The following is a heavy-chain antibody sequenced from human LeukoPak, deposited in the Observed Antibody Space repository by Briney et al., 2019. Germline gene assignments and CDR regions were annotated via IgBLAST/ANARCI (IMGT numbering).Heavy chain of an antibody. V-gene: IGHV3-66*01. J-gene: IGHJ6*03. D-gene: IGHD3-10*01. CDR1: GFTVSSNY. CDR2: IYSGGST. Sequence: PGGSLRLSCAASGFTVSSNYMSWVRQAPGKGLEWVSVIYSGGSTYYADSVKGRFTISRDNSKNTLYLQMNSLRAEDTALYYCARDYYGSGNYMGYYYYYYMDVWGKGTTVTVSS. CDR3: ARDYYGSGNYMGYYYYYYMDV.